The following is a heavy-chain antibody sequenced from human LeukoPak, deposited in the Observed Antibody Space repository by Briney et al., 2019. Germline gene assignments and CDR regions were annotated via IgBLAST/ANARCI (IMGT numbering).Heavy chain of an antibody. Sequence: ASVKVSCKASGGTFSSYTISWVRQAPGQGLEWMGWINPNSGGTNYAQKFQGRVTMTRDTSISTAYMELSRLRSDDTAVYYCARELGVPPDCSSTSCYLDYWGQGTLVTVSS. CDR3: ARELGVPPDCSSTSCYLDY. CDR2: INPNSGGT. V-gene: IGHV1-2*02. D-gene: IGHD2-2*01. CDR1: GGTFSSYT. J-gene: IGHJ4*02.